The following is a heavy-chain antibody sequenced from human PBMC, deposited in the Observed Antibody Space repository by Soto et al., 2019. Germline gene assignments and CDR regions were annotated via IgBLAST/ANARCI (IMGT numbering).Heavy chain of an antibody. D-gene: IGHD5-18*01. J-gene: IGHJ4*02. CDR2: IDPTDSYA. CDR1: GYTFPTNW. V-gene: IGHV5-10-1*03. CDR3: ARHSRTGGHSFGPSHLDS. Sequence: EVQLVQSGAEVKKPGESLRISCKTSGYTFPTNWITWVRQVPGKGLEWMGRIDPTDSYANYGPSFQGHVTMSVDDSISTAYLQWSSLKASDTAMYFCARHSRTGGHSFGPSHLDSWGQGTLVTVSS.